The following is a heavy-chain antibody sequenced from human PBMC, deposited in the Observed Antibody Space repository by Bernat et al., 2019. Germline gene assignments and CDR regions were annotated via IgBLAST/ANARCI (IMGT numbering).Heavy chain of an antibody. J-gene: IGHJ3*02. CDR3: ARGGRDGYRWAFDI. CDR1: GGSVSSGSYY. CDR2: IYYSGST. D-gene: IGHD5-24*01. Sequence: QVQLQESGPGLVKPSETLSLTCTVSGGSVSSGSYYWSWIRQPPGKGLEWIGYIYYSGSTNYNPSLKSRVTISVDTSKNQFSLKLSSVTAADTAVYYCARGGRDGYRWAFDIWGQGTMVTVSS. V-gene: IGHV4-61*01.